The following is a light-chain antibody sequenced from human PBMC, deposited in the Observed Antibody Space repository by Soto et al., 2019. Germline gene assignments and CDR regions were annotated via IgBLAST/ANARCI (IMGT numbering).Light chain of an antibody. CDR2: GAS. Sequence: EIVMTQSPATLSVSPGERATLSCRASRNINRKLAWYQQKPCQAPRLLIPGASTRATGIPARFSGSGSGTEFTLTISSLQSEDFAVYYCQQYYDYPPLIFGGGTKVEIK. CDR1: RNINRK. V-gene: IGKV3-15*01. J-gene: IGKJ4*01. CDR3: QQYYDYPPLI.